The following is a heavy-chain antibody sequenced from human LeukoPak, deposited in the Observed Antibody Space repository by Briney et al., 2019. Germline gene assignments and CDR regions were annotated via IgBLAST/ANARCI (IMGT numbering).Heavy chain of an antibody. CDR1: GGSISSYY. V-gene: IGHV4-59*01. CDR3: ARDSYGSGYSFDY. Sequence: SSETLSLTCTVSGGSISSYYWSWIRQPPGKGLEWIGYIYYGGSTNYNPSLKSRVTISVDTSKNQFSLKLSSVTAADTAVYYCARDSYGSGYSFDYWGQGTLVTVSS. D-gene: IGHD3-10*01. CDR2: IYYGGST. J-gene: IGHJ4*02.